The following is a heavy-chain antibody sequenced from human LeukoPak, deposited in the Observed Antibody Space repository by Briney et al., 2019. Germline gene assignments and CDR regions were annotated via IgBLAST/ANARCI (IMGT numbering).Heavy chain of an antibody. CDR1: GYTFTSYY. Sequence: GESLKISCKASGYTFTSYYMHWGRQPAGHGVEWMGIINPSGGSTSYAQNSQGRVTTTRDTSTSTVYMELSSLRSEDTAVYYCARAPPLSSDSAFDIWGQGTMVTVSS. J-gene: IGHJ3*02. D-gene: IGHD6-19*01. V-gene: IGHV1-46*01. CDR3: ARAPPLSSDSAFDI. CDR2: INPSGGST.